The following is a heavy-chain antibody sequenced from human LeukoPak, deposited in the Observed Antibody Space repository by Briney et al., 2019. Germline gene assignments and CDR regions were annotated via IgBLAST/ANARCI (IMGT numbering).Heavy chain of an antibody. CDR2: IYYTGST. V-gene: IGHV4-39*02. CDR3: AGERGPYYHYFDY. CDR1: SGSIRFSSYY. D-gene: IGHD1-26*01. Sequence: SETLSLTCTVSSGSIRFSSYYWSWIRQPPGKGLEWIGSIYYTGSTYYNPSLKSRVTISVGTSKNQFSLNLSSVTASDTAVYYCAGERGPYYHYFDYWGQGTLVTVSS. J-gene: IGHJ4*02.